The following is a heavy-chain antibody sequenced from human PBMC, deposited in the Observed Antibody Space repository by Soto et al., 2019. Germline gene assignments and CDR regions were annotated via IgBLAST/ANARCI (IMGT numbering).Heavy chain of an antibody. J-gene: IGHJ5*02. D-gene: IGHD2-2*01. V-gene: IGHV4-59*01. CDR1: GGSISSYY. CDR2: IYYSGST. CDR3: ARGHIVVVGFFSSYWFDP. Sequence: SETLSLTCTVSGGSISSYYWSWIRQPPGKGLEWIGYIYYSGSTNYNPSLKSRVTISVDTSKNQFSLKLSSVTAADTAVYYCARGHIVVVGFFSSYWFDPCGQGSLVTVSS.